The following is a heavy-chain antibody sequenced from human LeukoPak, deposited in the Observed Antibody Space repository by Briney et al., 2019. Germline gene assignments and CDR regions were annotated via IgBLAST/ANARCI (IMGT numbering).Heavy chain of an antibody. V-gene: IGHV3-48*02. Sequence: SGGSLRLSCAASGFAFSIYSMNWVRQAPGKGLEWVSYISSSSSTIHYADSVKDRFTISRDNAKNSLYLQMNSLRDEDTAVYYCARLAAAGTGEDYWGQGTLVTVSS. CDR3: ARLAAAGTGEDY. CDR2: ISSSSSTI. D-gene: IGHD6-13*01. CDR1: GFAFSIYS. J-gene: IGHJ4*02.